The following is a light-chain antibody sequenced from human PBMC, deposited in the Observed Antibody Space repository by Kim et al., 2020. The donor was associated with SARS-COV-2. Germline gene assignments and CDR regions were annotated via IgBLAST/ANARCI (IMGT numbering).Light chain of an antibody. CDR2: MAS. CDR1: QSISTS. V-gene: IGKV1-5*03. CDR3: QQHNSYSRT. J-gene: IGKJ1*01. Sequence: DIQMTQSPSTLSAIVGDRVTITCRASQSISTSLAWYQQKPGKAPKLLIYMASRLESGVPPRFSGSGSGTEFTLTISSLQPDDFATYDCQQHNSYSRTFGQGTKVDIK.